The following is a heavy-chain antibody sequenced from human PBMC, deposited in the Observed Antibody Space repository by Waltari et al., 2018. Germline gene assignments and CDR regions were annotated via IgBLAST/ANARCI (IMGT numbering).Heavy chain of an antibody. J-gene: IGHJ4*02. D-gene: IGHD3-10*01. V-gene: IGHV3-13*01. CDR2: IGTAGDT. CDR3: ARGGLGFGEFVDY. CDR1: GFTFSSSD. Sequence: EVRLVESGGGLVQPGGSLRLSCAASGFTFSSSDMHCVRQATGKGLGWFSAIGTAGDTYYPGSLKGRFTISRENAKNSLYLQMNSLGAGDTAVYYCARGGLGFGEFVDYWGQGTLVTVSS.